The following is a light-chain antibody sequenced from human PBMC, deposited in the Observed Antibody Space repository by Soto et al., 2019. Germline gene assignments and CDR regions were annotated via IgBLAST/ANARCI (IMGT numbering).Light chain of an antibody. CDR1: QGISSA. CDR2: DAS. V-gene: IGKV1D-13*01. Sequence: AIQLTQSPSSLSASVGDRVTITCRASQGISSALAWYQQKPGKPPKLLIYDASTLENGVPLRFSGSGSGTDFTLTISSLQPEDVATYYCKQFTNYRLYSFGQGTKVDIK. CDR3: KQFTNYRLYS. J-gene: IGKJ2*03.